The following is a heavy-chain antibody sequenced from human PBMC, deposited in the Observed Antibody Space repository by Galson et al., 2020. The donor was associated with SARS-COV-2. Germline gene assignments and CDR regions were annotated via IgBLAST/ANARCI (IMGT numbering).Heavy chain of an antibody. CDR2: IYYSGST. D-gene: IGHD3-22*01. J-gene: IGHJ4*02. V-gene: IGHV4-31*03. CDR1: GGSISSGGYY. Sequence: SETLSLTCTVSGGSISSGGYYWSWIRQPPGKGLEWIGYIYYSGSTYYNPSLKSRVTISVDTSKNQFSLKLSSVTAADTAVYYCARAHYDSSGYGGFDYWGQGTLVTVSS. CDR3: ARAHYDSSGYGGFDY.